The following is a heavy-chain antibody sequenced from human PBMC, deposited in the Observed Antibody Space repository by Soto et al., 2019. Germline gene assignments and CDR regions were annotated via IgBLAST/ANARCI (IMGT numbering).Heavy chain of an antibody. J-gene: IGHJ4*02. CDR2: INAGNGNT. Sequence: ASVKVSCKASGYTFTSYAMHWVRQAPGQRLERMGWINAGNGNTKYSQKFQGRVTITRDTSASTAYMELSSLRSEDTAVYYCARGFSRYSYGRSWYYFDYWGQGTLVTVSS. V-gene: IGHV1-3*01. CDR1: GYTFTSYA. CDR3: ARGFSRYSYGRSWYYFDY. D-gene: IGHD5-18*01.